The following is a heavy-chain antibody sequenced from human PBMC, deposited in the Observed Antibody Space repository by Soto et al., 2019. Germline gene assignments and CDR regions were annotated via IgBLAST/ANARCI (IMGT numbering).Heavy chain of an antibody. CDR3: VRNIPGNYGFDY. J-gene: IGHJ4*02. CDR2: ISHDGAT. CDR1: GGNIHTSHW. D-gene: IGHD2-2*02. Sequence: SETLSLTCAVSGGNIHTSHWWSWVRQPPSHELEWVGEISHDGATNYRPSLKSRVTISMDRSSSHFSLTLTSVTAADTAIYYCVRNIPGNYGFDYWGQGALVTVSS. V-gene: IGHV4-4*02.